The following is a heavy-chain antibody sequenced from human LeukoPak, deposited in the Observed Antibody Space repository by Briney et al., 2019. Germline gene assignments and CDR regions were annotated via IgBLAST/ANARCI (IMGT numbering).Heavy chain of an antibody. CDR3: AINIVVVPAAVDY. J-gene: IGHJ4*02. D-gene: IGHD2-2*01. V-gene: IGHV3-21*01. CDR2: ISSSSSYI. Sequence: GGSLRLSCAASGFTFSSYSMNWVRQAPGKGLEWVSSISSSSSYIYYADSVKGRFTISRDNAKNSLYLQMNSLRAEDTAVCYCAINIVVVPAAVDYWGQGTLVTVSS. CDR1: GFTFSSYS.